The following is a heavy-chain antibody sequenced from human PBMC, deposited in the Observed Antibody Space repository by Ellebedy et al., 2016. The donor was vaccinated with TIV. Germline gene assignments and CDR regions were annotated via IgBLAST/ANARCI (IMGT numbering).Heavy chain of an antibody. D-gene: IGHD1-26*01. J-gene: IGHJ4*02. CDR3: ARDAGGSYYGNFDY. V-gene: IGHV4-39*07. Sequence: SETLSLTXTVSGGSISSSSYYWGWIRQPPGKGLEWIGSIYYSGSTYYNPSLKSRVTTSVDTSKNQFSLKLSSVTAADTAVYYCARDAGGSYYGNFDYWGQGTLVTVSS. CDR2: IYYSGST. CDR1: GGSISSSSYY.